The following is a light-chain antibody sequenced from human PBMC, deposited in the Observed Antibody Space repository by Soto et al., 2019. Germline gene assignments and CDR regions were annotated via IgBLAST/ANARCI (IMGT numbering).Light chain of an antibody. CDR3: KHYNSYSEA. V-gene: IGKV1-5*03. Sequence: DIQMTQSPSTLSASVGDRVTITCRASQTISSWLAWYQQKPGKAHKLLIYKASTLKSGVQSRFSGSGSGTEFTLTIRSLQPDDFATYYCKHYNSYSEAFGQGTKVDNK. CDR1: QTISSW. CDR2: KAS. J-gene: IGKJ1*01.